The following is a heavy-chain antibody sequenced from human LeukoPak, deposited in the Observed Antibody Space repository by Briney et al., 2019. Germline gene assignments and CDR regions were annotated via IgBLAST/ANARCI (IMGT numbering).Heavy chain of an antibody. D-gene: IGHD3-10*01. J-gene: IGHJ5*02. CDR3: ARAIPLVRGTNWFDA. CDR2: ISGSGTI. Sequence: SETLSLTCTVSGGSINSYWSWIRQPAGKGLEWIGRISGSGTITYNPALQSRLSISIDTSKNQFSLKLMSVTAADTAVYYCARAIPLVRGTNWFDAWGQGTLVTVSS. V-gene: IGHV4-4*07. CDR1: GGSINSY.